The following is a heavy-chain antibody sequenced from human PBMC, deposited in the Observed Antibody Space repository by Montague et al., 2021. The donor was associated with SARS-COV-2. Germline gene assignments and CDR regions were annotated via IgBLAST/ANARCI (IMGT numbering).Heavy chain of an antibody. D-gene: IGHD1-26*01. Sequence: SETLSLTCAVFDGSFSNFSWSWIRLPPGPGLEWIWEINHSGTTYYNPSLKSRVTISVDTSKNQISLKLNSVTAADAAVYYCASGDDNGSGYLDVWGKGTLVTVSS. V-gene: IGHV4-34*01. CDR2: INHSGTT. J-gene: IGHJ6*03. CDR3: ASGDDNGSGYLDV. CDR1: DGSFSNFS.